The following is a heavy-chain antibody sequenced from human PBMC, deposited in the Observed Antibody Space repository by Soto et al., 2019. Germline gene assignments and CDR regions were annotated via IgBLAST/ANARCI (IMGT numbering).Heavy chain of an antibody. V-gene: IGHV3-30*18. CDR3: AKGTLPGDF. CDR1: GFPFSAYG. Sequence: QVQVVESGGGVVQPGMALRLSCAASGFPFSAYGMHWVRQAPGKGLEWVAVTSDDESTKYYVDSVKGRFTISRDNSKNTLYLQMNSLRPEDTAVYYCAKGTLPGDFWGQGTPVTVSS. J-gene: IGHJ4*02. CDR2: TSDDESTK.